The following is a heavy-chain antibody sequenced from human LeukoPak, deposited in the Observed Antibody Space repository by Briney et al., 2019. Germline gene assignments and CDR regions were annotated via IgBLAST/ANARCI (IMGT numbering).Heavy chain of an antibody. CDR2: IIPNLGIA. D-gene: IGHD3-10*01. CDR3: ARVRDYYGSGSYLEY. CDR1: GGTFSSYA. J-gene: IGHJ4*02. V-gene: IGHV1-69*04. Sequence: SVKVSCKASGGTFSSYAISWVRQAPGQGLEWMGRIIPNLGIANYAQKFQGRVTITADKSTSTAYMELSSLRSEDTAVYYCARVRDYYGSGSYLEYWGQGTLVTVSS.